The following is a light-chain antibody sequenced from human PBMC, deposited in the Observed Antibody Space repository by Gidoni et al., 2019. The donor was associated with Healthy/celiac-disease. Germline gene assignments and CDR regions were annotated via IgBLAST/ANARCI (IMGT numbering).Light chain of an antibody. J-gene: IGLJ2*01. CDR3: AAWDDSLNGLV. V-gene: IGLV1-44*01. Sequence: QSVLTQPPSASGTPGQRVTISCSGSSSNIGSNTVNWYQQLPGTAPKLLIYSNNQRLSGVPDRFSGSKSGTSASLAISGLQSEDEADYYCAAWDDSLNGLVFGGGTKLTVL. CDR2: SNN. CDR1: SSNIGSNT.